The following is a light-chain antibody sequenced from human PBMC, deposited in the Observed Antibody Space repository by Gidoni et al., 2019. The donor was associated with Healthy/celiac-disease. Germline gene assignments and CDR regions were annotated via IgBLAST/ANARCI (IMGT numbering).Light chain of an antibody. CDR3: QQRSNWLT. Sequence: EIVLTQSPATLSLSPGERATLSCRASQSFSSYLAWYQQKPGQAPRLLIYDASNRATGIPARFSGSGSVTDFTLTISSLEPEDFAVYYCQQRSNWLTFGGGTKVEIK. J-gene: IGKJ4*01. V-gene: IGKV3-11*01. CDR1: QSFSSY. CDR2: DAS.